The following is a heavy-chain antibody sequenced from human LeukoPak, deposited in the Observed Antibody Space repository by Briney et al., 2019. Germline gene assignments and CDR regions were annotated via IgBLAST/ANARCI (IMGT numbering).Heavy chain of an antibody. CDR2: ISSSGSTI. Sequence: PGGSLRLSCAASGFTFSDYYMSWIRQAPGKGLEWVSYISSSGSTIYYADSVKGRLTISRDNAKNSLYLQMNSLRAEDTAVYYCARDIVVVPAATVGEYYFDYWGQGTLVTVSS. CDR1: GFTFSDYY. J-gene: IGHJ4*02. D-gene: IGHD2-2*01. V-gene: IGHV3-11*01. CDR3: ARDIVVVPAATVGEYYFDY.